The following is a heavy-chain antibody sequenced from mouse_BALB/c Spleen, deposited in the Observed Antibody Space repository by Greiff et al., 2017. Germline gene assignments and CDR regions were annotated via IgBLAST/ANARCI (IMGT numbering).Heavy chain of an antibody. Sequence: EVKLVESGGGLVQPGGSLKLSCAASGFTFSSYGMSWVRQTPDKRLELVATINSNGGSTYYPDSVKGRFTISRDNAKNTLYLQMSSLKSEDTAMYYCARDRDRYEAWFAYWGQGTLVTVSA. V-gene: IGHV5-6-3*01. CDR3: ARDRDRYEAWFAY. CDR1: GFTFSSYG. J-gene: IGHJ3*01. D-gene: IGHD2-14*01. CDR2: INSNGGST.